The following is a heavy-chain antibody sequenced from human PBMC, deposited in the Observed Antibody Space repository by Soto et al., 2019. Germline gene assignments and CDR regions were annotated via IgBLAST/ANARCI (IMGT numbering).Heavy chain of an antibody. CDR1: GYSFAGYW. CDR2: IDPSDSQT. J-gene: IGHJ4*02. D-gene: IGHD3-22*01. V-gene: IGHV5-10-1*01. CDR3: ARQIYDSDTGPNFQYYFDS. Sequence: GESLKISCKGSGYSFAGYWITWVRQKPGKGLEWMGRIDPSDSQTYYSPSFRGHVTISVTKSITTVFLQWSSLRASDTAMYYCARQIYDSDTGPNFQYYFDSWGQGTPVTVPS.